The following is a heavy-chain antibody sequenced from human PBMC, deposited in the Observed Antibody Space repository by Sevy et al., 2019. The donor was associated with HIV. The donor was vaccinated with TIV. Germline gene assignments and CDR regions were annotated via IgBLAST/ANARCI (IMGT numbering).Heavy chain of an antibody. Sequence: GGSLRLSCAASGFTFDDYGMSWVRQVPGKGLEWVSSISWNGGSTSYTDFVKGRFTISRDNAKNSLFLQVNSLRAEDTALYYCAREKSCGGACYYFDYWGQRALVTVSS. CDR1: GFTFDDYG. CDR2: ISWNGGST. V-gene: IGHV3-20*04. CDR3: AREKSCGGACYYFDY. D-gene: IGHD2-21*02. J-gene: IGHJ4*02.